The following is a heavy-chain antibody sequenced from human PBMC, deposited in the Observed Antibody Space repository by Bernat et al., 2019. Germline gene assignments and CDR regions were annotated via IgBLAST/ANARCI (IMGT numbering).Heavy chain of an antibody. Sequence: QVQLVESGGGVVQPGRSLRLSCAASGFTFSSYGMHWVRQAPGKGLEWVAVIWYDGSNKYYADSVKGRFTISRDNSKNTLYLQMNSLRAEDTAVYYCARDRLSKAGRYFDDWGQGTLVTVSS. V-gene: IGHV3-33*01. J-gene: IGHJ4*02. CDR1: GFTFSSYG. CDR2: IWYDGSNK. CDR3: ARDRLSKAGRYFDD. D-gene: IGHD1-26*01.